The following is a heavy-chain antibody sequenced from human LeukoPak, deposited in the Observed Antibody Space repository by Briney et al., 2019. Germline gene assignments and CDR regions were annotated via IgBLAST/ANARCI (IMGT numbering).Heavy chain of an antibody. Sequence: ASVKVSCKASGGTFSSYAISWVRQATGQGLEWMGWMNPNSGNTGYAQKFQGRVTITRNTSISTAYMELSSLRSEDTAVYYCARVFGVVIRYYYYYMDVWGKGTTVTVSS. CDR3: ARVFGVVIRYYYYYMDV. CDR1: GGTFSSYA. CDR2: MNPNSGNT. D-gene: IGHD3-3*01. J-gene: IGHJ6*03. V-gene: IGHV1-8*03.